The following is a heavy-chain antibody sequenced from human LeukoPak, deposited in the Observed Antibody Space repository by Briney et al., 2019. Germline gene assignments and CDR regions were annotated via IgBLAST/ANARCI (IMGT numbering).Heavy chain of an antibody. CDR3: ARDPDGDYAYFDY. Sequence: KPSETLSLTCAVSGYSISSGYYWGWIRQPPGKGLEWIGSIYHSGGTYYNASLKSRVTISVDTSKNQFSLKLSSVTAADTAVYYCARDPDGDYAYFDYWGQGTLVTVSS. CDR2: IYHSGGT. V-gene: IGHV4-38-2*02. D-gene: IGHD4-17*01. CDR1: GYSISSGYY. J-gene: IGHJ4*02.